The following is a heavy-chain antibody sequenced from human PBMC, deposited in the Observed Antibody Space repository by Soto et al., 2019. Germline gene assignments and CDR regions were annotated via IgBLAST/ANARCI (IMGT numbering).Heavy chain of an antibody. CDR2: VIPILGMP. D-gene: IGHD2-2*01. Sequence: QVQLVQSGAEVKKPGSSVKVSCEASGGTFSSYSFSWVRQAPGQGLEWMGRVIPILGMPNYAQKFQGRVTITADKSTSTDYMELSIVRSEDTAVYYCARGGAVVVPGAVDRHNWFDPWGQGTLVTVSS. CDR3: ARGGAVVVPGAVDRHNWFDP. J-gene: IGHJ5*02. CDR1: GGTFSSYS. V-gene: IGHV1-69*02.